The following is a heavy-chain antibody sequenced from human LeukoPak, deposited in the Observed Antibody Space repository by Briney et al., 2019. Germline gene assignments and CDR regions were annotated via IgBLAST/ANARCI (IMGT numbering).Heavy chain of an antibody. V-gene: IGHV3-74*01. D-gene: IGHD3-22*01. CDR1: GFTLSSYW. Sequence: PGGSLRLSCAASGFTLSSYWVHWVRQAPGKGLVWVSRINGDGSYTAYADAVKGRFTISRDNAKNSLYLQMNSLRAEDTAVYYCARDLSFYGSSGSFDYWGQGTLVTVSS. J-gene: IGHJ4*02. CDR2: INGDGSYT. CDR3: ARDLSFYGSSGSFDY.